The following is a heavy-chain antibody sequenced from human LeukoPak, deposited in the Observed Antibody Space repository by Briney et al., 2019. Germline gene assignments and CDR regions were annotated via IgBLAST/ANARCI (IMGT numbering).Heavy chain of an antibody. CDR3: ARGGGYGSSPLK. CDR1: GGSISSYY. CDR2: IYTSGST. J-gene: IGHJ4*02. D-gene: IGHD6-6*01. V-gene: IGHV4-4*09. Sequence: SETLSVTWTVSGGSISSYYWSWVRQPPGKGLEWIGYIYTSGSTNYNPSLKRRVTISADTSKNQFSLKLNSVTAADTAVYYCARGGGYGSSPLKWGQGTLVTVSS.